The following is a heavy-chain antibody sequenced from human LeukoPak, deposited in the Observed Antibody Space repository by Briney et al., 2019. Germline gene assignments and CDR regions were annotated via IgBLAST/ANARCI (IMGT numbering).Heavy chain of an antibody. CDR1: GFTFTSYA. CDR2: ISFAGDIY. Sequence: QAGGSLRLSCAASGFTFTSYAMHWVRQAPGKGLEWVAVISFAGDIYYYADSVKGRFTISRDNSRSTLYLHMNSLRAEDTAVYYCAKGGSGWKFDYWGQGTLVTVSS. J-gene: IGHJ4*02. CDR3: AKGGSGWKFDY. D-gene: IGHD6-19*01. V-gene: IGHV3-30*04.